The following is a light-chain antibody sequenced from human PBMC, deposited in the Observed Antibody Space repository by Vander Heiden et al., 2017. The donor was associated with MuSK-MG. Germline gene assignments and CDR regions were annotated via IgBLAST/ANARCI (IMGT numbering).Light chain of an antibody. V-gene: IGLV3-9*01. CDR3: QVWDRSTVI. Sequence: SYDLSQPLSVSVALGQTASISCEGNNLESKNVHWYQQIAGQAPALVIYRDRNRPSGIPERFSGSKSGNTATLRITRVQVGDEADYFCQVWDRSTVIFGGGTKLTVL. J-gene: IGLJ2*01. CDR2: RDR. CDR1: NLESKN.